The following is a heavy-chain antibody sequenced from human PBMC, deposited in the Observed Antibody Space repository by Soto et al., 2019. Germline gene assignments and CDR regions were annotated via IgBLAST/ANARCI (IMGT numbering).Heavy chain of an antibody. Sequence: QVQLQESGPGLVKPSETLSLSCSVSGGSVSSGSHYWSWIRQPPGKGLEWIGFIYDSGSTHYNPSRKSRVTISLNTSENQFSLKLSSVPAADTAVYYCAGRSGEGWFDPWGQGTLVAVSS. V-gene: IGHV4-61*01. CDR3: AGRSGEGWFDP. D-gene: IGHD2-15*01. CDR2: IYDSGST. CDR1: GGSVSSGSHY. J-gene: IGHJ5*02.